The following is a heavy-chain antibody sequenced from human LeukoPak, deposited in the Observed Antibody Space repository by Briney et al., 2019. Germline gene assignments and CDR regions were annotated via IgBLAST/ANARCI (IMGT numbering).Heavy chain of an antibody. D-gene: IGHD6-19*01. CDR2: INSGGSST. CDR1: RXTFSTYW. V-gene: IGHV3-74*01. CDR3: VRDGWFDY. J-gene: IGHJ4*02. Sequence: PGGSLRLSCAASRXTFSTYWMHWVRQAPGKGLVWVSTINSGGSSTNYADSVKGRFTISRDNAKNTLYLQMNSLRVEDTAVYYCVRDGWFDYWGQGTLVTVSS.